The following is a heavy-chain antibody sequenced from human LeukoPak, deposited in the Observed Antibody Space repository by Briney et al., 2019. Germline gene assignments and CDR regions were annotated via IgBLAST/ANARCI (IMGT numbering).Heavy chain of an antibody. CDR1: GYTFTGYY. D-gene: IGHD6-13*01. J-gene: IGHJ6*03. V-gene: IGHV1-2*02. Sequence: ASVKVSCKASGYTFTGYYMHWVRQAPGQGLEWMGWINPNSGGTNYAQKFQGRVTMTRDTSISTAYMELGRLRSDDTAVYYCSKALPGTYYFYMDVWGEGTTVTVSS. CDR3: SKALPGTYYFYMDV. CDR2: INPNSGGT.